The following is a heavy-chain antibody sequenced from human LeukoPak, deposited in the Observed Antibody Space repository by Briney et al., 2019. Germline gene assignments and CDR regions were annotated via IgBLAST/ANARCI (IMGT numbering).Heavy chain of an antibody. CDR2: INHSGST. V-gene: IGHV4-34*01. CDR3: ARDSTVVTRVFDY. D-gene: IGHD4-23*01. Sequence: SETLSLTCAVYGGSFSGYYWSWIRQPPGKGLEWIGEINHSGSTNYNPSLKSRVTISVDTSKNQFSLKLSSVTAADTAVYYCARDSTVVTRVFDYWGQGTLVTVSS. CDR1: GGSFSGYY. J-gene: IGHJ4*02.